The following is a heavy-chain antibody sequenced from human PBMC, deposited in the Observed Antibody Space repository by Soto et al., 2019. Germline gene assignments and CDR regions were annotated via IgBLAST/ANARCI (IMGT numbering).Heavy chain of an antibody. J-gene: IGHJ5*02. V-gene: IGHV5-51*01. CDR2: IYPGDSDT. CDR1: GYSFTSYW. CDR3: ASVKRDSSGYSWFDP. Sequence: PXESLSSAYKGSGYSFTSYWIGWVRQMPGKGLEWMGIIYPGDSDTRYSPSFQGQVTISADKSISTAYLQWSSLKASDTAMYYCASVKRDSSGYSWFDPWGQGTLVTVSS. D-gene: IGHD3-22*01.